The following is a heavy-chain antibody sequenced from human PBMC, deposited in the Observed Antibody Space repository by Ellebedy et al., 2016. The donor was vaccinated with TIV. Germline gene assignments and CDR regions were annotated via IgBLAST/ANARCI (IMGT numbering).Heavy chain of an antibody. Sequence: GESLKISCAASGFTFSNYWMSWVRQASGKGLEWVANIKQDGSEKYYVDSVEGRFAISRDNAKNSMYLQMNSLRDEDTAVYYCARDQWLGRAYYFDYWGQGTLLTVSS. CDR2: IKQDGSEK. V-gene: IGHV3-7*01. CDR3: ARDQWLGRAYYFDY. J-gene: IGHJ4*02. D-gene: IGHD6-19*01. CDR1: GFTFSNYW.